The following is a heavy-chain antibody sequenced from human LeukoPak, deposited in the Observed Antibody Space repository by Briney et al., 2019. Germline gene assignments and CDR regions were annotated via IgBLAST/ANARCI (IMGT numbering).Heavy chain of an antibody. J-gene: IGHJ4*02. CDR3: ARDRVVVPAAFDY. V-gene: IGHV1-2*02. CDR2: INPNSGGT. Sequence: ASVKVSCKASGYTFTAYYMHWVRQAPGQGLEWMGWINPNSGGTDYAQKFQGRVTMTRDTSISTAYMELSRLRSDDTAVYYCARDRVVVPAAFDYWGQGTLVTVSS. D-gene: IGHD2-2*01. CDR1: GYTFTAYY.